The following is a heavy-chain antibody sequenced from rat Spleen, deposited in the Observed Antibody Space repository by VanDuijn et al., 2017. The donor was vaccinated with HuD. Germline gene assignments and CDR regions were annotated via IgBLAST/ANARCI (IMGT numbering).Heavy chain of an antibody. J-gene: IGHJ3*01. V-gene: IGHV5-22*01. D-gene: IGHD3-3*01. CDR2: ISYEGGNT. Sequence: EVQLVESGGGLVQPGRSLKLSCAASGFTFSDYYMAWVRQAPKKGLEWVASISYEGGNTYYGDSVKGRFMISKDNAKNTGYLQLNNLRSDDTAMYYCTGGGHSAFNWFAYWGQGTLVTVSS. CDR3: TGGGHSAFNWFAY. CDR1: GFTFSDYY.